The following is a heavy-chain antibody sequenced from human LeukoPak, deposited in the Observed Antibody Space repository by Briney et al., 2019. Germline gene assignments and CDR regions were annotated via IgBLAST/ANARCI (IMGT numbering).Heavy chain of an antibody. CDR3: ARFGSGWWYNDY. J-gene: IGHJ4*02. CDR1: GASITSYY. Sequence: SETLSLTCAVSGASITSYYWTWIRQPPGKGLEWIGYIYHTGNIKYNPSLNSRVTVSIDTSKNQFSLKLSSVTAADTAVYYCARFGSGWWYNDYWGQGTLVTVSS. V-gene: IGHV4-59*01. D-gene: IGHD6-19*01. CDR2: IYHTGNI.